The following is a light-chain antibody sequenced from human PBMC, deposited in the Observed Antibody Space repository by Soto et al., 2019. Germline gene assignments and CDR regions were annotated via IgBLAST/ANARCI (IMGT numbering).Light chain of an antibody. Sequence: QSVLTHPPAVSGAPGQRDTISCAGSSSNIGAGYDLHWYQQLPGTSPKLLIYGNSNRPSGVPDRFSGSKSGTSASLAITGLQAEDEADYYCQSYDSSLSGYVFGTGTKVTVL. CDR1: SSNIGAGYD. CDR3: QSYDSSLSGYV. CDR2: GNS. J-gene: IGLJ1*01. V-gene: IGLV1-40*01.